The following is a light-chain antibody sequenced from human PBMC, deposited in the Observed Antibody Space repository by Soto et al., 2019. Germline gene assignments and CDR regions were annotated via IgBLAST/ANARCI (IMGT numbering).Light chain of an antibody. V-gene: IGKV3-11*01. CDR2: DAS. J-gene: IGKJ2*01. CDR1: QSVSSY. Sequence: EIVLTQSPATLSLSPGERATLSCRASQSVSSYLDWYQQKPGQAPRLLIYDASNRATGIPARFSGSGSGTDFTLTISSLEPEDFAVYYCQQRSNWRTLGQGTKLEIK. CDR3: QQRSNWRT.